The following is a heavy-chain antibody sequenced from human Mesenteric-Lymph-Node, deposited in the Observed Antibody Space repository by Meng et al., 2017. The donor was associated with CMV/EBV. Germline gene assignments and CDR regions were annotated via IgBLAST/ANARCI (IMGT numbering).Heavy chain of an antibody. Sequence: ASSLVFSYASAYTLTSYYMHWVRQATGQGLEWMGIINPSGGSTSYAQKFQGRVTMTRDTSTSTAYMELSSLRYEDTAVYYCARALDCYDSGSSFYYYYGMGVWGQGATVTVSS. V-gene: IGHV1-46*01. CDR3: ARALDCYDSGSSFYYYYGMGV. J-gene: IGHJ6*02. D-gene: IGHD3-10*01. CDR2: INPSGGST. CDR1: AYTLTSYY.